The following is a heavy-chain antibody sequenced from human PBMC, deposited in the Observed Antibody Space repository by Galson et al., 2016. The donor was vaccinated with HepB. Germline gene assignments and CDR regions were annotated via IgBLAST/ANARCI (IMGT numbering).Heavy chain of an antibody. CDR1: GFTFSTYN. J-gene: IGHJ4*02. V-gene: IGHV4-59*12. CDR3: ARDRRVYYDSSGYHA. D-gene: IGHD3-22*01. Sequence: LRLSCAASGFTFSTYNMNWVRQAPGKGLEWIGTIYYTGSTYYNPSLKSRLTISLDTPKNQFSLNLSSVTAADTAVYYCARDRRVYYDSSGYHAWGQGTLVTVSS. CDR2: IYYTGST.